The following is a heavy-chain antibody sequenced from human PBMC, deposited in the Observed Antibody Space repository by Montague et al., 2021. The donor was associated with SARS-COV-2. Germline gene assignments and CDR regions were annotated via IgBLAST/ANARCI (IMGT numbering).Heavy chain of an antibody. CDR2: IYSTGST. CDR3: ARDYGAYTYYYGLDV. J-gene: IGHJ6*02. CDR1: GGSIRSGSYY. Sequence: TLSLTCTVSGGSIRSGSYYWSWIRQPAGKGLAWIGRIYSTGSTSYTPSLKSRVTMSVDTSKNQFSLKVSSVTAADTAVYYCARDYGAYTYYYGLDVWGQGTLVTVSS. D-gene: IGHD4-17*01. V-gene: IGHV4-61*02.